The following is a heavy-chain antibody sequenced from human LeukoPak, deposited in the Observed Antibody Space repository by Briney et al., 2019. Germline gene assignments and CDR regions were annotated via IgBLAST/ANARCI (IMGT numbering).Heavy chain of an antibody. CDR2: INHSGST. CDR1: GGSFSGYY. CDR3: ARGGPSGDPLDY. V-gene: IGHV4-34*01. Sequence: SETLSLTCAVYGGSFSGYYWSWIRQPPGKGLEWIGEINHSGSTNYNPSLKSRVTISVDTSKNQFSLKLSSVTAADTAVYYCARGGPSGDPLDYWDQGTLVTVSS. J-gene: IGHJ4*02. D-gene: IGHD4-17*01.